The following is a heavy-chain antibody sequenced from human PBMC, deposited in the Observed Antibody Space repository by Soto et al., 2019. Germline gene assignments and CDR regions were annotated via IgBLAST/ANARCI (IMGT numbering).Heavy chain of an antibody. CDR2: VSYDGSNK. V-gene: IGHV3-30*18. CDR1: GFTFSSYG. J-gene: IGHJ4*02. Sequence: QVQLVESGGGVVQPGRSLRLSCAASGFTFSSYGVHWVRQAPXKGLEWVASVSYDGSNKHYADSVKGRFTISRDNSRNTXXXQMNSLRXXXTXVYYCAKDTYYYDRSGYYTYDHWGQGTQVTVSS. D-gene: IGHD3-22*01. CDR3: AKDTYYYDRSGYYTYDH.